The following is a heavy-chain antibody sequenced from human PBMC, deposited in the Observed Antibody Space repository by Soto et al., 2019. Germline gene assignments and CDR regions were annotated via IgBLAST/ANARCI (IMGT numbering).Heavy chain of an antibody. Sequence: QVQLQESGPGLVKPSQTLSLTCTVSGGSISSGGYYWSWIRQHTGKGLEWIGYIYYIGSTYYNPTLKGRVTISVDPSKNQFALKLSSVTAADTAVYYCARGGGGYGHSIDYWGQGTLVTVSS. CDR1: GGSISSGGYY. D-gene: IGHD5-18*01. CDR2: IYYIGST. J-gene: IGHJ4*02. V-gene: IGHV4-31*03. CDR3: ARGGGGYGHSIDY.